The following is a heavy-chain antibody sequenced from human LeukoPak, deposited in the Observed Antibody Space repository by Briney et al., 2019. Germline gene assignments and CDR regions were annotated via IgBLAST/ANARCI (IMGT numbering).Heavy chain of an antibody. D-gene: IGHD2-2*01. CDR2: IYFSGST. CDR3: ARYCSGTGCHGPFDS. V-gene: IGHV4-30-4*01. J-gene: IGHJ4*02. CDR1: GGSIRSGDHY. Sequence: PSQTLPLTCSVSGGSIRSGDHYWSWIRQPPGKGLEWIGYIYFSGSTYYNPSLKSRVTISVDTSTSQFSLKLSSVTAADTAIYYCARYCSGTGCHGPFDSWGPGTLVTVSS.